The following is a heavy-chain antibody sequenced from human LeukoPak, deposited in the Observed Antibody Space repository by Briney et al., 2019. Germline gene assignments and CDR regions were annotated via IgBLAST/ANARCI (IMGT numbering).Heavy chain of an antibody. V-gene: IGHV3-66*01. CDR1: GFIVSSNY. CDR3: ARSSMAVAGTLGY. Sequence: GGSLRLSCAASGFIVSSNYMSWVRQTPGKGLEWVAVIYSGGITYYADSVKGRFNVSRDNSKNTVYLQMNSPRGEDTAVYYCARSSMAVAGTLGYWGQGTLVTVSS. J-gene: IGHJ4*02. CDR2: IYSGGIT. D-gene: IGHD6-19*01.